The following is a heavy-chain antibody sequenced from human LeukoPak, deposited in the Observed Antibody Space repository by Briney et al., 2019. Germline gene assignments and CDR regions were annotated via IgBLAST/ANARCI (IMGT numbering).Heavy chain of an antibody. V-gene: IGHV4-59*01. CDR2: IYYSGST. J-gene: IGHJ3*02. CDR1: GGSISSYY. CDR3: ARDPHCSSTSCYTAAFDI. Sequence: SETLSLTCTVSGGSISSYYWSWIRQPPGKGLEWIGSIYYSGSTNYNPSLKSRVTISVDTSKNQFSLKLSSVTAADTAVYYCARDPHCSSTSCYTAAFDIWGQGTMVTVSS. D-gene: IGHD2-2*02.